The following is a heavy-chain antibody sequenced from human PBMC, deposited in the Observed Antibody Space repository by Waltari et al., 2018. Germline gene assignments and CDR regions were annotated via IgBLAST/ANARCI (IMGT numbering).Heavy chain of an antibody. D-gene: IGHD2-2*01. V-gene: IGHV3-7*01. J-gene: IGHJ4*02. CDR3: ARSSSTEFDS. CDR1: GFTFSSYA. Sequence: VQLVESGGGVVQPGRSLRLSCAASGFTFSSYAMHWVRQAPGKGLEWVANIRQDGSEKYYVDSVKGRFTISRDNAKNSLYLQMNSLKADDTAVYYCARSSSTEFDSWGQGTLVTVSS. CDR2: IRQDGSEK.